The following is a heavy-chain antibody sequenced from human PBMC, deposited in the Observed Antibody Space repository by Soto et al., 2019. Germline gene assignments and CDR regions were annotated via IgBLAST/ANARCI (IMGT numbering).Heavy chain of an antibody. J-gene: IGHJ3*02. V-gene: IGHV3-30*04. CDR1: GFTFSGFL. Sequence: QVQLVESGGGVVQPGESLRLSCAASGFTFSGFLMHWVRQAPGTGLESVALITYDGRNDYYAESVKGRFSISRDNSKNSLYVQMNSLRPDDTAVYYCARDLYFGAGDAIDIWGQGTMVSVSS. D-gene: IGHD3-10*01. CDR3: ARDLYFGAGDAIDI. CDR2: ITYDGRND.